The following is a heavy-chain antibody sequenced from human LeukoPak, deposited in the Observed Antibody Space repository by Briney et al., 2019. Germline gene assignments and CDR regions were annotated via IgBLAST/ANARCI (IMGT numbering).Heavy chain of an antibody. CDR3: ARGGFYDFWSGYFPHFDY. V-gene: IGHV3-48*01. CDR2: ISSSSSTI. J-gene: IGHJ4*02. CDR1: GFTFSTYS. Sequence: PGGSLRLSCAASGFTFSTYSMNWVRQAPGKGLEWVSYISSSSSTIYYADSVKGRFTISRDNAKNSLYLQMNSLRAEDTAVYYCARGGFYDFWSGYFPHFDYWGQGTLVTVSS. D-gene: IGHD3-3*01.